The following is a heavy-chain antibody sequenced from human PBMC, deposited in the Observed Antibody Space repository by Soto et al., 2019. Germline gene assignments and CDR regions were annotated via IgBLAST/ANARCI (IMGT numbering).Heavy chain of an antibody. V-gene: IGHV3-48*02. Sequence: PGGSLRLSCAASGFTFSSYSMNWVRQAPGKGLEWVSYISSSSSTIYYADSVKGRFTISRDNAKNSLYLQMNSLRDEDTAVYYCARVGGYGYRSYYYYGMDVWGQGTSVPVSS. CDR3: ARVGGYGYRSYYYYGMDV. CDR1: GFTFSSYS. J-gene: IGHJ6*02. CDR2: ISSSSSTI. D-gene: IGHD5-18*01.